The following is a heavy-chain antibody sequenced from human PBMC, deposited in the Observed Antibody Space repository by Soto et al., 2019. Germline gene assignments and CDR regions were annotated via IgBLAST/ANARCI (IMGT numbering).Heavy chain of an antibody. Sequence: ASVRVSCKASGYSFTSLDINWVRQTTGQGLEWMGWMQPSSGRTGYAQKFQGRVTMTRDTSINTAYMELSSLTSDDTAFYYCARGVTAGVDYWGQGTLVTVSS. D-gene: IGHD1-26*01. CDR1: GYSFTSLD. J-gene: IGHJ4*02. CDR3: ARGVTAGVDY. V-gene: IGHV1-8*01. CDR2: MQPSSGRT.